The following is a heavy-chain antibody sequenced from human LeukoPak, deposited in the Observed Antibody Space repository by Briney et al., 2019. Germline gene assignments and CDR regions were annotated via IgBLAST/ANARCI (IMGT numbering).Heavy chain of an antibody. Sequence: ASVKVSCKASGYTFTSYGISWVRQAPGQGLEWMGWMNPNSGHTGYAQKFQGRVTMTRSTSISTAYMELTSLTSEDSAVYYCARSIVGVRKRNDYWGQGTLVTVSS. D-gene: IGHD1-26*01. CDR3: ARSIVGVRKRNDY. CDR2: MNPNSGHT. J-gene: IGHJ4*02. CDR1: GYTFTSYG. V-gene: IGHV1-8*02.